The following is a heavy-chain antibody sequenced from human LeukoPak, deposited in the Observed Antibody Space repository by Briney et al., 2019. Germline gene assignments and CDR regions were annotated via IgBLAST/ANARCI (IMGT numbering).Heavy chain of an antibody. Sequence: QAGGSLRLSCAASGFTFSSYAMHWVRQAPGKGLEYVSAISSNGGSTYYADSVKGRFTISRDNSKNTLYLQMSSLRAEDTAVYYCVKDRESVGLLWFGELLSGYYYGMDVWGKGTTVTVSS. J-gene: IGHJ6*04. V-gene: IGHV3-64D*06. CDR2: ISSNGGST. CDR1: GFTFSSYA. CDR3: VKDRESVGLLWFGELLSGYYYGMDV. D-gene: IGHD3-10*01.